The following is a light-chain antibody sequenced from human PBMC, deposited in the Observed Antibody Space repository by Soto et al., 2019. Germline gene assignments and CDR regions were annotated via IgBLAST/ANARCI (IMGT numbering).Light chain of an antibody. V-gene: IGLV1-44*01. CDR3: AAWDDSLDGGA. J-gene: IGLJ1*01. CDR1: SSNIGSNS. CDR2: RND. Sequence: QSVLTQPPSASGTPGQRVTISCSGSSSNIGSNSVHWYQQLPGTAPKLLICRNDQRPSGVPDRFSGSKSGTSASLAISGLQSEDEADYYCAAWDDSLDGGAFGTGTKVTVL.